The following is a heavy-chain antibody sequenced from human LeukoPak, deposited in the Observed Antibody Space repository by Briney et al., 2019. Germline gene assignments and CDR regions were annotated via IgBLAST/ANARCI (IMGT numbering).Heavy chain of an antibody. D-gene: IGHD3-3*01. Sequence: ASVKVSCKASGYTFTGYYMHWVRQAPGEGLEWMGWINPNSGGTKYAQKFQGRVTMTRDTSINTAYMEVRRLTSDDTAVYYCARGGDFWSGYSRGYYMDVWGKGTTVTVSS. J-gene: IGHJ6*03. CDR2: INPNSGGT. V-gene: IGHV1-2*02. CDR1: GYTFTGYY. CDR3: ARGGDFWSGYSRGYYMDV.